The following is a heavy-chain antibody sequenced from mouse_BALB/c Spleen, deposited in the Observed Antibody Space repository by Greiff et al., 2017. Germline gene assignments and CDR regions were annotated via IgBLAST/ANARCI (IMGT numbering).Heavy chain of an antibody. D-gene: IGHD4-1*01. J-gene: IGHJ4*01. Sequence: VHLVESGPGLVAPSQSLSITCTVSGFSLTSYGVHWVRQPPGKGLEWLGVIWAGGSTNYNSALMSRLSISKDNSKSQVFLKMNSLQTDDTAMYYCARDIGTGLYAMDYWGQGTSVTVSS. CDR3: ARDIGTGLYAMDY. CDR2: IWAGGST. CDR1: GFSLTSYG. V-gene: IGHV2-9*02.